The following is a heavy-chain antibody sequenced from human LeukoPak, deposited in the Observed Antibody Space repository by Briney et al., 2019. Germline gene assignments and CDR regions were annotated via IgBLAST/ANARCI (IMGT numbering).Heavy chain of an antibody. CDR1: GFTFSRYS. CDR3: ARASYSSSYRGPAWFDP. CDR2: INHGGST. V-gene: IGHV4-34*01. D-gene: IGHD6-6*01. J-gene: IGHJ5*02. Sequence: GSLRLSCAASGFTFSRYSMNWVRQPPGKGLEWIGEINHGGSTNYNPSLKSRVTISVDTSKNQFSLKLSSVTAADTAVYYCARASYSSSYRGPAWFDPWGQGTLVTVSS.